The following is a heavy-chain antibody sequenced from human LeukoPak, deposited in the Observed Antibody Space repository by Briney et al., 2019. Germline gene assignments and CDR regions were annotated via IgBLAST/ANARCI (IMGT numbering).Heavy chain of an antibody. CDR1: GFTFSSYG. CDR3: AKVRYYYGSGSYQTNFDY. Sequence: PGRSLRLSCAASGFTFSSYGMRWVRQAPGKGLEWVAVISYDGSNKYYADSVKGRFTISRDNSKNTLYLQMNSLRAEDTAVYYCAKVRYYYGSGSYQTNFDYWGQGTLVTVSS. D-gene: IGHD3-10*01. V-gene: IGHV3-30*18. CDR2: ISYDGSNK. J-gene: IGHJ4*02.